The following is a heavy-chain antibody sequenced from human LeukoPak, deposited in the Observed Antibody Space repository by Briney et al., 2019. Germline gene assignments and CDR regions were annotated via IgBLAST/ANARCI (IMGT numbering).Heavy chain of an antibody. CDR1: GFTLSRYG. J-gene: IGHJ4*02. CDR3: AKYGVGATSLYC. Sequence: GGSLRLSCAASGFTLSRYGMHWARQAPGKGREWVAVIWHDGSYEYYEDSGQGRFTISRDSSKNTLYLQMNSLRAEDTAVYYCAKYGVGATSLYCWGQEALLTVSS. CDR2: IWHDGSYE. D-gene: IGHD1-26*01. V-gene: IGHV3-33*06.